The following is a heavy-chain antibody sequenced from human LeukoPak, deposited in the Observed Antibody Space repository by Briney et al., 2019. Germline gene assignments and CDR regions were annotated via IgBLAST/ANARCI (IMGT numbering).Heavy chain of an antibody. V-gene: IGHV3-23*01. CDR2: ISGSGGST. J-gene: IGHJ4*02. D-gene: IGHD2-21*02. CDR3: ARGYCGGDCYSSFDY. CDR1: GFTFSSYA. Sequence: GGSLRLSCAASGFTFSSYAMSWVRQAPGKGLEWVSAISGSGGSTDYADSVKGRFTISRDNAKNSLYLQMNSLRAEDTAVYYCARGYCGGDCYSSFDYWGQGTLVTVSS.